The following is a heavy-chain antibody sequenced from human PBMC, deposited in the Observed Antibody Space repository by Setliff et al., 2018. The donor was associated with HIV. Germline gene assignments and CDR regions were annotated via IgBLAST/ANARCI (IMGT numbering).Heavy chain of an antibody. D-gene: IGHD3-10*01. CDR1: GYSISSGYY. CDR2: MYHSGST. Sequence: SETLSLTCAVSGYSISSGYYWGWIRQPPGKGLEWIGSMYHSGSTYYNPSLKSRVTISVDTSKNYFSLKLSYVTAADTAVYYCARQMPGVRGVIVASIDYRGQGTLVTVSS. CDR3: ARQMPGVRGVIVASIDY. V-gene: IGHV4-38-2*01. J-gene: IGHJ4*02.